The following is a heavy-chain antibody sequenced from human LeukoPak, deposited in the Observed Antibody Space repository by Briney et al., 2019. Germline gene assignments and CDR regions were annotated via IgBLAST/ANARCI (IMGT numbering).Heavy chain of an antibody. Sequence: SVKVSCKASGGTFSSYTISWVRQAPGQGLEWTGGIIPIFGTANYAQKFQGRVTITTDESTSTAYMELSSLRSEDTAVYYCARETVVVPAAMVDDAFDIWGQGTMVTVSS. D-gene: IGHD2-2*01. CDR2: IIPIFGTA. J-gene: IGHJ3*02. CDR3: ARETVVVPAAMVDDAFDI. CDR1: GGTFSSYT. V-gene: IGHV1-69*05.